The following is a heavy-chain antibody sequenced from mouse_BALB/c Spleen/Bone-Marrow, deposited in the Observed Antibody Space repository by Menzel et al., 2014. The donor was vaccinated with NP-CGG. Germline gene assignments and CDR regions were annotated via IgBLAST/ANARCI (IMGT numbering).Heavy chain of an antibody. V-gene: IGHV1S135*01. CDR3: ARNLGYGYFDY. J-gene: IGHJ2*01. CDR2: IDPYSGGT. CDR1: GYAFTSYN. Sequence: VQLQQPGPELVKPGASVKVSCKASGYAFTSYNMYWVKQSHGKSLEWMGYIDPYSGGTSYNQKFKVKATLTVDKSSSTAYMHLNSLTSEDSAVYYCARNLGYGYFDYWGQGTTPTVSS. D-gene: IGHD3-1*01.